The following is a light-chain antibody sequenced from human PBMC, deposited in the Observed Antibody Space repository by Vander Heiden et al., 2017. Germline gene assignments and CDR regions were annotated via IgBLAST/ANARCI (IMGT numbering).Light chain of an antibody. CDR3: QQRSNWPPIT. Sequence: LSCRASQSVSSYLAWYQQKPGQAPRLLIYDASNRATGIPARISGSGSGTDFTLTISSLEPEDFAVYYCQQRSNWPPITFGQGTRLEIK. V-gene: IGKV3-11*01. J-gene: IGKJ5*01. CDR2: DAS. CDR1: QSVSSY.